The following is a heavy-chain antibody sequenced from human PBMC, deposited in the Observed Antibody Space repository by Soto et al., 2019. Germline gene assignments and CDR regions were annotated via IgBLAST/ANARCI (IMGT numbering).Heavy chain of an antibody. Sequence: SETLSLTCAVYGGSFSGYYWSWIRQPPGKGLEWIGEINHSGSTNYNPSLKSRVTISVDTSKNQFSLKLSSVTAADTAVYYCARVEGSGSYYNLYYYYYYGMDGWGQGTTVTV. CDR2: INHSGST. CDR1: GGSFSGYY. D-gene: IGHD3-10*01. V-gene: IGHV4-34*01. J-gene: IGHJ6*02. CDR3: ARVEGSGSYYNLYYYYYYGMDG.